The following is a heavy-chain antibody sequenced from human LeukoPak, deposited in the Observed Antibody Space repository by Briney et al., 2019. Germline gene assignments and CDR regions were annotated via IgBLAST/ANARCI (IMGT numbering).Heavy chain of an antibody. CDR1: GDSVSSNSAA. CDR2: TYYRSKWYN. Sequence: SQTLSLTCAISGDSVSSNSAAWNWITPSPSRGLEWLGRTYYRSKWYNDYAESVKRRIPINSDTSKNPFYVHLNSVTPEDTAVYYCARKVRVTTPFDYWGQGNLVTVPS. CDR3: ARKVRVTTPFDY. J-gene: IGHJ4*02. V-gene: IGHV6-1*01. D-gene: IGHD4-11*01.